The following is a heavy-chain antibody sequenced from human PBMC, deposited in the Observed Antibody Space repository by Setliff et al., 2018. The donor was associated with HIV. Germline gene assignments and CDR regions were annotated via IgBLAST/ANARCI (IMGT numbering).Heavy chain of an antibody. CDR1: GFTFGDYT. CDR2: ITWDSGDT. D-gene: IGHD4-17*01. J-gene: IGHJ4*02. V-gene: IGHV3-43*01. Sequence: PGGSLRLSCAASGFTFGDYTMHWVRQAPGKGLEWISLITWDSGDTYYVDSVKGRFTISRDNSKNSLYLQMNNLRTEDTALYYCAKGADYGDHFDYWGQGTLVTVSS. CDR3: AKGADYGDHFDY.